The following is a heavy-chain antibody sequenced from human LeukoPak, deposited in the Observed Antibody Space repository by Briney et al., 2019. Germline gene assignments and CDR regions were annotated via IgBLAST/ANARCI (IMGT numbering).Heavy chain of an antibody. CDR1: GFTFSNYN. J-gene: IGHJ5*02. CDR3: ARVMTAITNWFDP. Sequence: PGGSLRLSCATSGFTFSNYNMHWVRPAPGKGVEWVSSIYRDGSTYYADSVKGRFTISRDNSKNTLNLQINNLRVEDTAVYYCARVMTAITNWFDPWGQGTLVTVSS. V-gene: IGHV3-66*01. CDR2: IYRDGST. D-gene: IGHD2-21*02.